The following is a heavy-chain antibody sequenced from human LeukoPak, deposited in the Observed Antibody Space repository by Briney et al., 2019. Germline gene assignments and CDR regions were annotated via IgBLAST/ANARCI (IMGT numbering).Heavy chain of an antibody. Sequence: GGSLRLSCAASGFTFSSYSMNWVRQAPGKGLEWVSYISSSSSTIYYADSVKGRFTISRDNAKNSLYLQMNSLRAEDTAAYYCARDRLEWLLSASDYWGQGTLVTVSS. CDR2: ISSSSSTI. D-gene: IGHD3-3*01. J-gene: IGHJ4*02. CDR3: ARDRLEWLLSASDY. V-gene: IGHV3-48*01. CDR1: GFTFSSYS.